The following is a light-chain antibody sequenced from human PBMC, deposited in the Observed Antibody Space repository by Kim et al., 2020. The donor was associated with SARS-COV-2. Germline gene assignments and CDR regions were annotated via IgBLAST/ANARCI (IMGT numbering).Light chain of an antibody. Sequence: DIQMTQSPSTLSASVGDRVTITCRASQSISTWLAWYQQKPGKAPKLLIYKASSLESGVPSRFSGSGSGTEFTLTISSLQPVDFATYYCQQYNSYSRTFGQATKVDIK. CDR2: KAS. V-gene: IGKV1-5*03. CDR1: QSISTW. CDR3: QQYNSYSRT. J-gene: IGKJ1*01.